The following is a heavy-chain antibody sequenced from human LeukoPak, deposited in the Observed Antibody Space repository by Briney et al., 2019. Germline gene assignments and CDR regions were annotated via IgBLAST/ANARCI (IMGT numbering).Heavy chain of an antibody. Sequence: GGSLRLSCAASGFTFSSYEMNWVRQAPGKGLEWVSYISSSGSTIYYADSVKGRFTISRDNAKNSLYLQMNSLRAEDTAVYYCARGSIVATLDYRGQGTLVTVSS. CDR3: ARGSIVATLDY. V-gene: IGHV3-48*03. J-gene: IGHJ4*02. CDR1: GFTFSSYE. D-gene: IGHD5-12*01. CDR2: ISSSGSTI.